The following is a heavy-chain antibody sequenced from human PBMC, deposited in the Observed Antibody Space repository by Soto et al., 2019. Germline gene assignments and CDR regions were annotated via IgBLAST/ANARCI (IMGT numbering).Heavy chain of an antibody. CDR1: GYTFTIYA. V-gene: IGHV1-3*01. CDR2: INAGNGNT. CDR3: ARVSGWYYFDY. D-gene: IGHD6-19*01. Sequence: GASVKVSCKASGYTFTIYAMHWVRQAPGQRLEWMGWINAGNGNTKYSQKFQGRVTITRDTSASTAYMELSSLRSEDTAVYYCARVSGWYYFDYWGQGTQVTVSS. J-gene: IGHJ4*02.